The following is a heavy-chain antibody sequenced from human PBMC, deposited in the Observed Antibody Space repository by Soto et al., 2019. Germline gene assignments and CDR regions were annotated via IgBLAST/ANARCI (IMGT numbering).Heavy chain of an antibody. CDR1: GFTFSSYG. Sequence: PGGSLRLSCAASGFTFSSYGMHWVRQAPGKGLEWVAVISYDGSNKYYADSVKGRFTISRDNSKNTLYLQMNSLRAEDTAVYYCAKERRVYYYDSSGPLDYWGQGTLVTVSS. CDR3: AKERRVYYYDSSGPLDY. V-gene: IGHV3-30*18. D-gene: IGHD3-22*01. CDR2: ISYDGSNK. J-gene: IGHJ4*02.